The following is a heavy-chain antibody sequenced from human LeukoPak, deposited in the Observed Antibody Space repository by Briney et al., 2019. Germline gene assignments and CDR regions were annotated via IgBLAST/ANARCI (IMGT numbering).Heavy chain of an antibody. CDR3: ASSVITTTPVYFDY. CDR2: IYDSGYT. D-gene: IGHD3-22*01. CDR1: EFSVSSNY. Sequence: GGSLRLSCAASEFSVSSNYMTWVRQAPGKGLEWVSVIYDSGYTYYADSVKGRFTISRDTSKNTLFLQMNSLRVEDTAVYYCASSVITTTPVYFDYWGQGTLVTVSS. V-gene: IGHV3-53*01. J-gene: IGHJ4*02.